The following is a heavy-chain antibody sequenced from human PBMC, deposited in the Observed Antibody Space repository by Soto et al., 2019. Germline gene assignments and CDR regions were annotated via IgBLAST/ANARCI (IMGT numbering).Heavy chain of an antibody. D-gene: IGHD6-19*01. CDR3: ARLPGIAVAVTGMDV. Sequence: ASVKVSCKASGYTFTSYAMHWVRQAPGQRLEWMGWINAGNGNTKYSQKFQGRVTITRDTSASTAYMELSSLRSEDTAVYYCARLPGIAVAVTGMDVWGQETTVTVSS. CDR2: INAGNGNT. J-gene: IGHJ6*02. V-gene: IGHV1-3*01. CDR1: GYTFTSYA.